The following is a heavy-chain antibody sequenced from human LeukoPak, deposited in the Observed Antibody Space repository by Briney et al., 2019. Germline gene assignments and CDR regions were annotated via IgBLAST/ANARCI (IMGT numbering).Heavy chain of an antibody. D-gene: IGHD2-21*01. CDR2: IYYSGST. CDR1: GGSISSYY. V-gene: IGHV4-59*01. CDR3: ARVVKAEFDY. Sequence: KASETLSLTCTVSGGSISSYYWSWIRQPPGKGLEWIGYIYYSGSTNYNPSLKSRVTISVDTSKNQFSLKLSPVTAADTAVYYCARVVKAEFDYWGQGTLVTVSS. J-gene: IGHJ4*02.